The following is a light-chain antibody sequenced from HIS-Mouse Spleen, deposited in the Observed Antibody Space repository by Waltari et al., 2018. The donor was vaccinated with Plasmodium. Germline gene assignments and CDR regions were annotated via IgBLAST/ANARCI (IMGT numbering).Light chain of an antibody. CDR1: SSNIGAGYD. Sequence: QSVLTQPPSVSGAPGQRVTISCTGSSSNIGAGYDVHWYQQLPGRAPKLRIYGNGSRASGVPDRVCGSKSGTSASLASTGLQAGDEADYDGQSYDSSLSGSWVFGGGTKLTVL. J-gene: IGLJ3*02. V-gene: IGLV1-40*01. CDR3: QSYDSSLSGSWV. CDR2: GNG.